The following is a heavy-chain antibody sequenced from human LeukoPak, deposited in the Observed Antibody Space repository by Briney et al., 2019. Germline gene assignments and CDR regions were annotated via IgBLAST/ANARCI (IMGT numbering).Heavy chain of an antibody. CDR1: GYTFTSYA. CDR3: ARDLPSSWDYGMDV. CDR2: INAGNGNT. J-gene: IGHJ6*02. Sequence: ASVTVSCKASGYTFTSYAMHWVRQAPGQRLEWMGWINAGNGNTKYSQKFQGRATITRDTSANTAYMELSSLRSEDTAVYYCARDLPSSWDYGMDVWGQGTTVTVSS. V-gene: IGHV1-3*01. D-gene: IGHD6-13*01.